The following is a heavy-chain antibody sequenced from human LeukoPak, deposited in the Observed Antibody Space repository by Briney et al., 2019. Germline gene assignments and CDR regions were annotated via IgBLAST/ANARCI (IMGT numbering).Heavy chain of an antibody. CDR3: AGANAVAASKRYSFDN. CDR1: GYAFTGYY. J-gene: IGHJ4*02. CDR2: INPVSGAT. D-gene: IGHD6-19*01. V-gene: IGHV1-2*07. Sequence: ASVKVSCKASGYAFTGYYMHWVRQAPGQGLEWMGWINPVSGATLFAHKFQGRVTMARDTSISTAYMELSSLTSDGTAVYYCAGANAVAASKRYSFDNWGQGTLVTVSS.